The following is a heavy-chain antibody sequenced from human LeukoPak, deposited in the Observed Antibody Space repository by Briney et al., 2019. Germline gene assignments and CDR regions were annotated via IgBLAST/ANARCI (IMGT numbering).Heavy chain of an antibody. D-gene: IGHD5/OR15-5a*01. J-gene: IGHJ4*02. CDR2: IWYDGSNK. CDR1: GFTFSSYG. V-gene: IGHV3-33*01. Sequence: GRSLRLSCAASGFTFSSYGMHWVRQAPGKGLEWVAVIWYDGSNKYYADSVKGRFAISRDNSKNTLYLQMNSLRAEDTAVYYCARDWKGCECLDYWGQGTLVTVSS. CDR3: ARDWKGCECLDY.